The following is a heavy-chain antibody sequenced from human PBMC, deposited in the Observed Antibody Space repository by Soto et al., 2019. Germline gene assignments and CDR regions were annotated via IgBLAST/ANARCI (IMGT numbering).Heavy chain of an antibody. CDR2: ISGSGGST. CDR1: GFTFSSYA. V-gene: IGHV3-23*01. D-gene: IGHD3-10*01. Sequence: EVQLLESGGGLVQPGGSLRLSCAASGFTFSSYAMSWVRQAPGKGLEWVSAISGSGGSTYYADSVKGRFTISRDNSKNTLYLQMNSLRAEDTAVYYCAKDRPYYYGSGSYWRGAFDIWGQGTMVTVSS. CDR3: AKDRPYYYGSGSYWRGAFDI. J-gene: IGHJ3*02.